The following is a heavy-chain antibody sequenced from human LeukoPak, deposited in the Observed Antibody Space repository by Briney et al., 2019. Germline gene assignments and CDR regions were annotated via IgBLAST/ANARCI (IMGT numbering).Heavy chain of an antibody. D-gene: IGHD2-8*02. CDR1: GGSMSPYH. Sequence: SETLSLTCTVSGGSMSPYHWSWIRQHPGKGLEWIGYIYYSGSTYYNPSLKSRVTISVDTSKNQFSLKLSSVTAADTAVYYCASMTTGGDYVDYWGQGTLVTVSS. V-gene: IGHV4-59*12. CDR2: IYYSGST. J-gene: IGHJ4*02. CDR3: ASMTTGGDYVDY.